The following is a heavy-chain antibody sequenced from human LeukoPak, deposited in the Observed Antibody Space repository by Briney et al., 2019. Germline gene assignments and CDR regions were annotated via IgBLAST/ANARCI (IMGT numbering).Heavy chain of an antibody. CDR3: ASSYYDILTGYYNPVSWFDP. Sequence: PSETLSLTCTVSGGSICCYYGSWIRQPPGKGLEWIGYIYYSGSTNYNPTLKSRVTISVDTSKIQFSPKLSSVTAADTTVYYCASSYYDILTGYYNPVSWFDPWGQGTLVTVSS. J-gene: IGHJ5*02. CDR2: IYYSGST. CDR1: GGSICCYY. D-gene: IGHD3-9*01. V-gene: IGHV4-59*01.